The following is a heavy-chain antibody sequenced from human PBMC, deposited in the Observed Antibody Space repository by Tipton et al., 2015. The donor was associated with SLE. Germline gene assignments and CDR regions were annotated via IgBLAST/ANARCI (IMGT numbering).Heavy chain of an antibody. CDR3: ARDAYSGTFYVRAEFFQH. J-gene: IGHJ1*01. CDR2: ISHSGENI. V-gene: IGHV3-48*03. Sequence: SLRLSCVASEFDFSSYEMSWVRQAPGKGLEWISYISHSGENIYYADSVKGRFTVSRDNAKNSLYLQMNNLRAEDTAVYYCARDAYSGTFYVRAEFFQHWGQGTQVTVSS. CDR1: EFDFSSYE. D-gene: IGHD1-26*01.